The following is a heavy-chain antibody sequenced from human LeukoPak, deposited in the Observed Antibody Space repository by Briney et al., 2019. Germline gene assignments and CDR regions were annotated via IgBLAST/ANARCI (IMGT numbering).Heavy chain of an antibody. V-gene: IGHV4-39*01. CDR2: IFYSVST. J-gene: IGHJ3*02. CDR3: ARLPYSYNISGYAFDI. CDR1: GGSLSSSSYY. D-gene: IGHD3-22*01. Sequence: SETLSLTCTVSGGSLSSSSYYWGWTRQPPGKGLEWIGNIFYSVSTYYNPSLKSRVPISVDTSQNQFSRKLSSVTAADTATYYGARLPYSYNISGYAFDIWGQGTMVTVSS.